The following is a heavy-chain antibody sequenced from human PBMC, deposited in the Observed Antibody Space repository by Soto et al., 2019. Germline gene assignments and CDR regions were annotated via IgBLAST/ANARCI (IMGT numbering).Heavy chain of an antibody. Sequence: GASVKVSCKASGGTFSSYAISWVRQAPGQGLEWMGGIIPIVGTANYAQKFQGRVTITADKSTSTAYMELSSLRSEDTAVYYCARGHPYYDILTGHENYYFDYWGQGTLVTVSS. CDR2: IIPIVGTA. CDR3: ARGHPYYDILTGHENYYFDY. V-gene: IGHV1-69*06. CDR1: GGTFSSYA. J-gene: IGHJ4*02. D-gene: IGHD3-9*01.